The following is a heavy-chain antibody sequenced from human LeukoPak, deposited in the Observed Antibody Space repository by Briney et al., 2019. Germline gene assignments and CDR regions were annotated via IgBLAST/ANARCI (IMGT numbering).Heavy chain of an antibody. Sequence: GGSLRLSCAASGFTVSSNYMSWVRQAPGKGLEWVSLIYSGGSTFYADSVKGRFTISRDNSKNTLYLQMNSLRAEDTAVYYCARGGSYLSAFDIWGQGTMVTVSS. V-gene: IGHV3-53*01. CDR3: ARGGSYLSAFDI. CDR2: IYSGGST. J-gene: IGHJ3*02. D-gene: IGHD1-26*01. CDR1: GFTVSSNY.